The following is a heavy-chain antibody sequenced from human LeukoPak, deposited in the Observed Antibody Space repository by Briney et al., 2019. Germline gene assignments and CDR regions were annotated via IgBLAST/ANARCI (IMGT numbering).Heavy chain of an antibody. J-gene: IGHJ5*02. Sequence: GGSLRLSCAASGFTFSSYSMNWVRQAPGKGLEWVSYISSSSSTIYYADSVKGRFTISRDNAKNSLYLQMNSLRDEDTAVYYCARGGSSWYRGENWFGPWGQGTLVTVSS. CDR1: GFTFSSYS. D-gene: IGHD6-13*01. CDR2: ISSSSSTI. V-gene: IGHV3-48*02. CDR3: ARGGSSWYRGENWFGP.